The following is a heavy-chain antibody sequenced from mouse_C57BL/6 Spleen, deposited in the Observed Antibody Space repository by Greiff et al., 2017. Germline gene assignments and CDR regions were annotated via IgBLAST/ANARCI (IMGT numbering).Heavy chain of an antibody. J-gene: IGHJ1*03. Sequence: EVKLMESGPGLVKPSQSLSLTCSVTGYSINSGYYWNWIRQFPGNKLEWMGYISYDGSNNYNPSLKNRISITRDTSKNQFFLKLNSVTTEDTATYYCARGGDYYGSSYWYFDGWGTGATVTVSS. CDR1: GYSINSGYY. CDR3: ARGGDYYGSSYWYFDG. V-gene: IGHV3-6*01. CDR2: ISYDGSN. D-gene: IGHD1-1*01.